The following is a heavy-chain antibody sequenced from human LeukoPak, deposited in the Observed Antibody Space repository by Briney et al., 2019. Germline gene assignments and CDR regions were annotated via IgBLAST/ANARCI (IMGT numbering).Heavy chain of an antibody. Sequence: GGSLRLSCAASGFTFSSYAMSWVRQAPGKGLEWVSAISGSGGSTYYADSVKGRFTISRDNSKNTLYLQMNSLRAEDTAVYYCAKEGLYDFWSGYSGFYGMDVWGQGTTVTVSS. D-gene: IGHD3-3*01. CDR2: ISGSGGST. V-gene: IGHV3-23*01. CDR3: AKEGLYDFWSGYSGFYGMDV. J-gene: IGHJ6*02. CDR1: GFTFSSYA.